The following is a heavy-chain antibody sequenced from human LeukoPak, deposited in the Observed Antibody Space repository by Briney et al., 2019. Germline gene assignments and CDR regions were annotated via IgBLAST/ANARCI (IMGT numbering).Heavy chain of an antibody. CDR3: ARGWGLVGATKSNWFDP. V-gene: IGHV4-34*01. J-gene: IGHJ5*02. CDR1: GGSFSSYY. D-gene: IGHD1-26*01. Sequence: PSETLSLTCAVYGGSFSSYYWSWIRQPPGKGLEWIGEINHSGSTNYNPSLKSRVTISVDTSKNQFSLKLSSVTAADTAVYYCARGWGLVGATKSNWFDPWGQGTLVTVSS. CDR2: INHSGST.